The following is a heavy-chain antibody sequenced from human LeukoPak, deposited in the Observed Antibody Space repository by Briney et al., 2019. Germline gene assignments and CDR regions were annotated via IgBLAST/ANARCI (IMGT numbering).Heavy chain of an antibody. CDR3: ARRSDNWFDP. CDR2: INPNSGRT. V-gene: IGHV1-2*02. Sequence: ASVKVSCKASGYSFTGYYMHWVRQAPGQGLEWMGWINPNSGRTNYAQKFQGRVTMTRDTSISTAYVDLSSLRFDDTAVYYCARRSDNWFDPWGQGTLVTVSS. CDR1: GYSFTGYY. J-gene: IGHJ5*02.